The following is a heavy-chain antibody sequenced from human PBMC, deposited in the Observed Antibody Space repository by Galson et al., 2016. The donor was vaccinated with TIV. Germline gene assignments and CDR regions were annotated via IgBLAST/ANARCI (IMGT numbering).Heavy chain of an antibody. J-gene: IGHJ3*02. CDR2: VNSDGSIS. CDR3: ARDRTGNYYDAFDI. Sequence: SLRLSCAASGFTFSSHWMHWVRQAPGKGLVWVSRVNSDGSISIYADSVKGRFAISRDNAKNTPYLQIDSLRAEDTAVYYCARDRTGNYYDAFDIWGQGTLVSVSS. V-gene: IGHV3-74*01. D-gene: IGHD2-8*02. CDR1: GFTFSSHW.